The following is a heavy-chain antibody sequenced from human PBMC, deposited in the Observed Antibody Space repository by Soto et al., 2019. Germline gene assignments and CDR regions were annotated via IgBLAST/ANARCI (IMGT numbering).Heavy chain of an antibody. Sequence: GGSLRLSCAASGFTFSSYAMSWVRQAPGKGLEWVSAISGSGGSTYYADSVKGRFTISRDNSKNTLYLQMNSLRAEDTAVYYCASQSRIRFLPMDVWGKGTTVTVSS. CDR1: GFTFSSYA. D-gene: IGHD3-3*01. V-gene: IGHV3-23*01. CDR2: ISGSGGST. CDR3: ASQSRIRFLPMDV. J-gene: IGHJ6*03.